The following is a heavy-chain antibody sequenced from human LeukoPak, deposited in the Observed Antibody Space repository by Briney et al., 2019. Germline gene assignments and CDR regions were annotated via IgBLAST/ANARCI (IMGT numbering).Heavy chain of an antibody. V-gene: IGHV3-48*03. J-gene: IGHJ4*02. Sequence: GSLSLSCAASGFTFSSYVKNWVRQAPGKGLGWVSFIGSSGSSIYYADSVKGRFTISRDNAKSSLDLQMNSLRAEDTAVYYCARVGSRGPLGFDDWRQRSLVTASS. CDR1: GFTFSSYV. D-gene: IGHD5-24*01. CDR3: ARVGSRGPLGFDD. CDR2: IGSSGSSI.